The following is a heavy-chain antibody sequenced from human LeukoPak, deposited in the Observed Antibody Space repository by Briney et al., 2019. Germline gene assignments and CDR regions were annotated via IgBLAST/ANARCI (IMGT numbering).Heavy chain of an antibody. CDR3: ARASIPGGAAFDY. V-gene: IGHV4-61*02. CDR1: GGSISSGSYY. D-gene: IGHD2-21*01. CDR2: IYTSGST. Sequence: PSETLSLTCTVSGGSISSGSYYWSWIRQPAGKGLEWIGRIYTSGSTNYNPSLKSRVTISVDTSKNQFSLKLSSVTAADTAVYYCARASIPGGAAFDYWGQGTLVTVSS. J-gene: IGHJ4*02.